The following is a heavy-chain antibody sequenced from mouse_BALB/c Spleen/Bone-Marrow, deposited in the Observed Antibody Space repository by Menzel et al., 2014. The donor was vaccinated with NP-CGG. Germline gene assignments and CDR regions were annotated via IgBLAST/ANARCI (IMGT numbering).Heavy chain of an antibody. J-gene: IGHJ2*01. CDR3: ARHYFDY. CDR2: INPGSGGT. V-gene: IGHV1-54*01. CDR1: GYAFTTYL. Sequence: QVQLQQSGAELVRPGTSVKVSCKASGYAFTTYLIEWVKQRPGQGLEWIGVINPGSGGTNYNEKFKGKTALTAEESSSTAYSQLSSLTSDDSAVYFCARHYFDYCGQGTALTASS.